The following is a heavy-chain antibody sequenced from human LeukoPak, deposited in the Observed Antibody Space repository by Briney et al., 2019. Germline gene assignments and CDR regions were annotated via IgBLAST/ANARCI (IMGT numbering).Heavy chain of an antibody. V-gene: IGHV3-74*01. CDR1: GFTFSSYS. D-gene: IGHD5-24*01. J-gene: IGHJ6*02. CDR2: INSDGSST. CDR3: ARGQTDGYNYRWVGLYYYYGMDV. Sequence: GGSLRLSCAASGFTFSSYSMSWVRQAPGKGLVWVSRINSDGSSTSYADSVKGRFTISRDNAKNTLYLQMNSLRAEDTAVYYCARGQTDGYNYRWVGLYYYYGMDVWGQGTTVTVSS.